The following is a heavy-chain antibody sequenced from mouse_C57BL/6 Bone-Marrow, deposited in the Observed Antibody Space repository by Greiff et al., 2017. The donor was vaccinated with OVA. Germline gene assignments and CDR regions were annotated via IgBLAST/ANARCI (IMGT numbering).Heavy chain of an antibody. D-gene: IGHD1-1*01. CDR3: ARRDYYGSSWTY. CDR2: ISSGSSTI. V-gene: IGHV5-17*01. Sequence: DVKLQESGGGLVKPGGSLKLSCAASGFTFSDYGMHWVRQAPEKGLEWVAYISSGSSTIYYADTVKGRFTISRDNAKNTLFLQITSLRSEDTAMYYCARRDYYGSSWTYWGQGTLVTVSA. CDR1: GFTFSDYG. J-gene: IGHJ3*01.